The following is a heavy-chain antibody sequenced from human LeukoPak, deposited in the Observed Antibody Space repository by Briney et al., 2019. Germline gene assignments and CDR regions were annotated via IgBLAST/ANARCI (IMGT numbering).Heavy chain of an antibody. D-gene: IGHD1-26*01. CDR3: ARVIIVGATGI. CDR1: GFTFSRYE. CDR2: ISSGCSTV. V-gene: IGHV3-48*03. Sequence: PGGSLTLSCAASGFTFSRYEMNGVRQAPGKGVEGVSYISSGCSTVYYADSVKGRFTISRDNAKNSLYLQMNSLRAEDTAVYYCARVIIVGATGIWGQGTMVTVSS. J-gene: IGHJ3*02.